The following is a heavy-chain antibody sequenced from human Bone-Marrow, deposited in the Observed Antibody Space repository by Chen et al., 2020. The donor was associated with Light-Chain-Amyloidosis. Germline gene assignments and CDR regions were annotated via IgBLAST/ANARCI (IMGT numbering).Heavy chain of an antibody. CDR2: IYPDDSDA. V-gene: IGHV5-51*01. J-gene: IGHJ4*02. Sequence: GSGYTFPNYWIVWVLQMPGKGLEWMGVIYPDDSDARYSPSFEGQVTISADKSITTAYLQWRSLKASDTAMYYCARRRDGYNFDYWGQGTLVTVSS. D-gene: IGHD5-12*01. CDR3: ARRRDGYNFDY. CDR1: GYTFPNYW.